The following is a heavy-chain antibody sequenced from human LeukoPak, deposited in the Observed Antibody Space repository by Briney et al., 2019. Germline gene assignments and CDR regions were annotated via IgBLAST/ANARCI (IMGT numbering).Heavy chain of an antibody. Sequence: GASVKVSCKASGYTFTSYYMHWVRQAPRQGLEWMGIINPSGGSTSYAQKFQGRVTMTRDTSTSTVYMELSSLRSEDTAVYYCARRTKNYYDSSGPFDYWGQGTLVTVSS. CDR3: ARRTKNYYDSSGPFDY. CDR1: GYTFTSYY. D-gene: IGHD3-22*01. V-gene: IGHV1-46*01. CDR2: INPSGGST. J-gene: IGHJ4*02.